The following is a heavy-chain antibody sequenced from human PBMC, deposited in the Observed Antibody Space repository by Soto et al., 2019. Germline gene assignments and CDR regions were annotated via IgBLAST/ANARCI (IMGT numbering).Heavy chain of an antibody. CDR3: AREVLMIVPLRGMDV. CDR2: INAGNGNT. V-gene: IGHV1-3*01. Sequence: ASVKVSCKASGYTFTSYAMHWVRQAPGQRLEWMGWINAGNGNTKYSQKFQGRVTITRDTSASTAYMELSSLRSEDTAVYYCAREVLMIVPLRGMDVWGQGTTVTVSS. J-gene: IGHJ6*02. CDR1: GYTFTSYA. D-gene: IGHD3-22*01.